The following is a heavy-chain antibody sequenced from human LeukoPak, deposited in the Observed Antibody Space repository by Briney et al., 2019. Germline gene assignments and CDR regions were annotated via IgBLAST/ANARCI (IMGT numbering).Heavy chain of an antibody. V-gene: IGHV3-23*01. J-gene: IGHJ6*02. Sequence: PGGSLRLSCATSGFTFSRYAMSWVRQAPGKGLEWVSGLHADSGMTYYADSVKGRFTTSRDNAKNSLYLQMSNLRAEDTAVYFCARGGGLDVWGQGATVTVSS. CDR2: LHADSGMT. CDR1: GFTFSRYA. CDR3: ARGGGLDV. D-gene: IGHD3-16*01.